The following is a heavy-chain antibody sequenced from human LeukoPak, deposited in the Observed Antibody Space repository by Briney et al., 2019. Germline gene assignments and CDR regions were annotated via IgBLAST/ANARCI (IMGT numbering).Heavy chain of an antibody. CDR2: INYSGNT. D-gene: IGHD2/OR15-2a*01. CDR1: GGSISDRNYY. Sequence: SETLSLTCTVSGGSISDRNYYWGWIRQPPGKGLDWIGSINYSGNTYYNPSLKSRVTISVDTSKNQFSLKLNSVTAADTAVYYCARLRGNYFPDYWGQGTLVTVSS. V-gene: IGHV4-39*07. J-gene: IGHJ4*02. CDR3: ARLRGNYFPDY.